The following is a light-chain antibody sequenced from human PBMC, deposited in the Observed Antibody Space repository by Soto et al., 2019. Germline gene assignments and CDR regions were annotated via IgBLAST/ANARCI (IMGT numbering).Light chain of an antibody. CDR2: GAS. J-gene: IGKJ1*01. CDR1: QSVSSNC. V-gene: IGKV3-20*01. CDR3: QQYGTLPRT. Sequence: EIVLTQSPGTLSFSPGERATLSCRASQSVSSNCLAWYQQKPGQAPRLLIYGASSRATGIPDRFSGSGSGTDFTLTISRLEPEDFAVYYCQQYGTLPRTFGQGTKVDIK.